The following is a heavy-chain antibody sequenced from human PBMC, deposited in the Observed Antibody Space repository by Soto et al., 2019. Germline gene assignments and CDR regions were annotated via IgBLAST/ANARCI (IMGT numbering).Heavy chain of an antibody. CDR2: AYISGST. J-gene: IGHJ3*02. Sequence: QVQLQESGPGLVKPSETLSLTCTVSGGSISTYYWNGIRQSAGKGLEWIGRAYISGSTNYHPTLKSRVAMSVDTANDQFSLTVTSVPAADTAVYYCARGGRDGFDIWGQGTLVTVSS. CDR3: ARGGRDGFDI. CDR1: GGSISTYY. V-gene: IGHV4-4*07.